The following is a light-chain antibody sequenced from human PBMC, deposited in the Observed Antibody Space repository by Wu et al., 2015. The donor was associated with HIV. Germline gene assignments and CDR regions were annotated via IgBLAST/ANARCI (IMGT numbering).Light chain of an antibody. CDR3: QQYGSSPWT. CDR2: GGS. J-gene: IGKJ1*01. V-gene: IGKV3-20*01. Sequence: EIVLTQSPGTLSLSPGEGATLSCRASQNVFSGHVAWYQQKPNQTPRLLIYGGSIRAAGLPDRFSGSGSGADFALTISRLEPEDFAVYHCQQYGSSPWTFGQGTKVEIK. CDR1: QNVFSGH.